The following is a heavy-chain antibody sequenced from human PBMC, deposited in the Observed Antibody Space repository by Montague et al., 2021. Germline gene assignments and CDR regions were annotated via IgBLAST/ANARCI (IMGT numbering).Heavy chain of an antibody. J-gene: IGHJ5*02. Sequence: SETLSLTCTVSSGSIFHAHWSWVRQPPGKGLEWLGSMFYGGATSNNPSLKSRVTMSIDTSTNQFSLKLSFVTAADTAVYYCAKQDYFVSGTSYKGFDPWGRGILGTASS. D-gene: IGHD3-10*01. CDR3: AKQDYFVSGTSYKGFDP. V-gene: IGHV4-59*08. CDR1: SGSIFHAH. CDR2: MFYGGAT.